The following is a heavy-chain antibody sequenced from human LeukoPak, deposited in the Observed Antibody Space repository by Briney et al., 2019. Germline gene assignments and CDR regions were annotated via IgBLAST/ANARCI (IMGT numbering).Heavy chain of an antibody. J-gene: IGHJ4*02. CDR1: GFSLSTRGVG. D-gene: IGHD3-22*01. CDR2: IYWDEDK. Sequence: ESGPTLVKPTQTLTLTCTFSGFSLSTRGVGAGWIRQPPVKALEWLALIYWDEDKRYSPSLKSRLTITKDTSKNQVVLTMTNMDPVDTGTYSCAHSLMYYYDSSGYSPYFDYWGQGTLVTVSS. CDR3: AHSLMYYYDSSGYSPYFDY. V-gene: IGHV2-5*02.